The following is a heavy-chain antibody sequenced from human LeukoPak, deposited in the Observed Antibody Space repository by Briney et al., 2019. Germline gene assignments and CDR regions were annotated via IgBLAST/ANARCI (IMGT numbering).Heavy chain of an antibody. J-gene: IGHJ5*02. V-gene: IGHV3-74*01. D-gene: IGHD4-11*01. CDR3: VRDPSNSGNWFDL. Sequence: GGSLRLSCAASGFNLRDYWMHWVRHAPGKGLVWVSRLGTDGTYTNYADSVTGRFTISRDNAKNTLYPQMDSLRAEDTSFYYCVRDPSNSGNWFDLWGQGTLVTVSS. CDR2: LGTDGTYT. CDR1: GFNLRDYW.